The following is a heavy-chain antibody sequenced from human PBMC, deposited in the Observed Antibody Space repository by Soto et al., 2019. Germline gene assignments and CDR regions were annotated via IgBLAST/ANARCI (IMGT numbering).Heavy chain of an antibody. D-gene: IGHD6-13*01. Sequence: PSETLSLTCTVSSGSINSSSYYWGWILQPPGKGLEWIGNIYYSGSTYYNPSLKSRVTISVDTSKNQFSLKLSSVTAADTAVYYCARSSPHSPLLYYFDYWGQGTLVTVSS. CDR3: ARSSPHSPLLYYFDY. J-gene: IGHJ4*02. V-gene: IGHV4-39*01. CDR1: SGSINSSSYY. CDR2: IYYSGST.